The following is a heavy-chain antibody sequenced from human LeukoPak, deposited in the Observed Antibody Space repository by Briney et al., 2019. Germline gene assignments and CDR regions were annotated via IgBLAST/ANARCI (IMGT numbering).Heavy chain of an antibody. D-gene: IGHD6-13*01. CDR1: GFTVSGYY. V-gene: IGHV3-66*01. CDR3: VKGSGIAGRHVYNYYLDV. Sequence: GGSLSLSCAASGFTVSGYYMAWVRQAPGKGLDWVSVIYTRGGTYDAASVKGRFTISRDTSKNTLDLQMNSLRLEDTAVYYCVKGSGIAGRHVYNYYLDVWGNGTTVTVSS. J-gene: IGHJ6*03. CDR2: IYTRGGT.